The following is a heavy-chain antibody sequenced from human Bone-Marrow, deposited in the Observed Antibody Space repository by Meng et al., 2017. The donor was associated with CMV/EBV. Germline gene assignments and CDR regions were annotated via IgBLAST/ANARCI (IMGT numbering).Heavy chain of an antibody. D-gene: IGHD7-27*01. CDR2: IIPNFDTA. CDR1: GYTFTSYG. Sequence: SVKVSCKASGYTFTSYGISWVRQAPGQGLEWMGGIIPNFDTADYAQKFQGRVTITLEESTSTAYMELSSLRSEDTAVYYCAAGWITEKLGLADYWGQGTLVTVSS. V-gene: IGHV1-69*13. J-gene: IGHJ4*02. CDR3: AAGWITEKLGLADY.